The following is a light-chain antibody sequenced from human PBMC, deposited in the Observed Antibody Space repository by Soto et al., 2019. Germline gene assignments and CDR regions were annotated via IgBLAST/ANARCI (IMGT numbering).Light chain of an antibody. CDR3: AAWDDSLNGLV. V-gene: IGLV1-44*01. Sequence: QSVLIQPPSASGTPGQTVTISCSGDYSNIGRYPVNWYQQVPGMAPRLLIYVDNQRPSGVPARFSASRSGASASLAISGLQSADEADYYCAAWDDSLNGLVFGTGTKLTVL. CDR2: VDN. CDR1: YSNIGRYP. J-gene: IGLJ1*01.